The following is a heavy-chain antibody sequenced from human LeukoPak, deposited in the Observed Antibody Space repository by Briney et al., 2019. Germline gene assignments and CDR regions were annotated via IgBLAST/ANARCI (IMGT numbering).Heavy chain of an antibody. CDR1: GGSISSGGYY. D-gene: IGHD3-10*01. CDR2: IYYSGST. J-gene: IGHJ6*02. V-gene: IGHV4-31*03. Sequence: SQTLSLTCTVSGGSISSGGYYWSWIRQHPGKGLEWIGYIYYSGSTYYNPSLKSRVTISVDTSKNQFSLKLSSVTAADTAVYYCARRIPASGMRDVWGQGTTVTVTS. CDR3: ARRIPASGMRDV.